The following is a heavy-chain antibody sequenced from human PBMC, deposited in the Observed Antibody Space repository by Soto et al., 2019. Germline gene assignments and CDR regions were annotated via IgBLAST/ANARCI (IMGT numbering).Heavy chain of an antibody. CDR2: TYYRSKWYN. CDR3: ARDRVVVAATNYYYYYGMDV. CDR1: GDSVSSNSAA. V-gene: IGHV6-1*01. D-gene: IGHD2-15*01. J-gene: IGHJ6*02. Sequence: HSQTLSLTCAISGDSVSSNSAAWNWIRQSPSRGLEWLGRTYYRSKWYNDYAVSVKSRITINPDTSKNQFSLQLNSVTPEDTAVYYCARDRVVVAATNYYYYYGMDVWGQGTTVTVSS.